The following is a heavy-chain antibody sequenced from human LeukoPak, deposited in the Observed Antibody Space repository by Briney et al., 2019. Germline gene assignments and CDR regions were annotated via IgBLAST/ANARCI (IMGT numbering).Heavy chain of an antibody. V-gene: IGHV4-59*01. CDR3: ARLRGNYFPDF. Sequence: PETLSLTCTVSGGSMSGYYWTWIRQPPGKALEWIAYIYYTGTTNYNPSLESRVTISVDTSRNQFSLRLSSVAAADTAVYYCARLRGNYFPDFWGQGTLVTVSS. D-gene: IGHD2/OR15-2a*01. CDR1: GGSMSGYY. CDR2: IYYTGTT. J-gene: IGHJ4*02.